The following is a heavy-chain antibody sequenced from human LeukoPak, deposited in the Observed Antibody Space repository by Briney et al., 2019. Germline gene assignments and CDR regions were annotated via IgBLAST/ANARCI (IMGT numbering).Heavy chain of an antibody. V-gene: IGHV1-2*02. Sequence: ASVKVSSKASGYTFTGYYLHWVRPAPGQGLEWMGWINPNSGGTNYAQKFQGRVTMTRETSISTVHMELSRLRSDDTAVYSCAREKMVGAPKLLDYWGQGTLVTVSS. J-gene: IGHJ4*02. D-gene: IGHD1-26*01. CDR1: GYTFTGYY. CDR3: AREKMVGAPKLLDY. CDR2: INPNSGGT.